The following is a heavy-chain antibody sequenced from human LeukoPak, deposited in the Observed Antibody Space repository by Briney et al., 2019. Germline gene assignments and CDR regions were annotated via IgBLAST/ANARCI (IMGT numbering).Heavy chain of an antibody. CDR3: AKIGYHYDILTGRFDY. J-gene: IGHJ4*02. CDR2: ISGSGGST. CDR1: GFTFSSYA. Sequence: GGSLRLSCAASGFTFSSYAMSWVRQAPGKGLEWVSAISGSGGSTYYADSVKGRFTISRDNSKNTLYLRMNSLRAEDTAVYYCAKIGYHYDILTGRFDYWGQGTLVTVSS. D-gene: IGHD3-9*01. V-gene: IGHV3-23*01.